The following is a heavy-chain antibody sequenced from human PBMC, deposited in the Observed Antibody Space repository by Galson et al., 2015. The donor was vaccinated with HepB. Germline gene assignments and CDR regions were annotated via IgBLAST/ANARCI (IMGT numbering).Heavy chain of an antibody. CDR3: ARTPYYGSDVSFYNGWFDP. Sequence: VKVSCKASGYIFTNFAMNWVRQAPGQGPEWMGWIDTNTRNPTYAQGFTGRFVFSLDTSVSTAYLQISNLRAEDTAVYYCARTPYYGSDVSFYNGWFDPWGQGTLVTVSS. CDR1: GYIFTNFA. CDR2: IDTNTRNP. D-gene: IGHD3-10*01. V-gene: IGHV7-4-1*02. J-gene: IGHJ5*02.